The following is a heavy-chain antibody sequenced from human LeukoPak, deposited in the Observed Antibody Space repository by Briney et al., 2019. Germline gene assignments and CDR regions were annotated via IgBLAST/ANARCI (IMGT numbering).Heavy chain of an antibody. CDR2: IYYSGST. Sequence: TSETLSLTCTVSGGSISSGDYYWSWIRQPPGKGLEWIGYIYYSGSTYYNPSLKSRVTISVDTSKNQFSLKLSSVTAADTAVYYCARVNTMVRGVIRAFDIWGQGTMVTVSS. J-gene: IGHJ3*02. D-gene: IGHD3-10*01. CDR3: ARVNTMVRGVIRAFDI. V-gene: IGHV4-30-4*02. CDR1: GGSISSGDYY.